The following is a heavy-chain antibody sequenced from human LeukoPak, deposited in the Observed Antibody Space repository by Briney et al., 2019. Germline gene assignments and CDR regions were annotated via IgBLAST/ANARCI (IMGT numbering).Heavy chain of an antibody. CDR1: GGTFSSYA. V-gene: IGHV1-69*13. D-gene: IGHD3-22*01. CDR3: ARQIYYYDSSGYWFDY. CDR2: IIPIFGTA. J-gene: IGHJ4*02. Sequence: SVKVSCKASGGTFSSYAISWVRQAHGQGLEWMGGIIPIFGTANYAQKFQGRVTITADESTSTAYMELSSLRSEDTAVYYCARQIYYYDSSGYWFDYWGQGTLVTVSS.